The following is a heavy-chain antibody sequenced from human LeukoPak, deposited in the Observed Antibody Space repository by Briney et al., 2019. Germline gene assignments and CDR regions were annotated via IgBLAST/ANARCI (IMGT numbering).Heavy chain of an antibody. CDR3: ARDGATDGMDV. Sequence: GASVKVSCKASGYSFTSYYMNWGRQAPGQGLEWMGITNPSGGSTSYAQKFQDRVAMTRDTSTSIVYMELSSLTSEDTAVYYCARDGATDGMDVWGQGTTVTVSS. CDR1: GYSFTSYY. J-gene: IGHJ6*02. V-gene: IGHV1-46*01. CDR2: TNPSGGST. D-gene: IGHD5-12*01.